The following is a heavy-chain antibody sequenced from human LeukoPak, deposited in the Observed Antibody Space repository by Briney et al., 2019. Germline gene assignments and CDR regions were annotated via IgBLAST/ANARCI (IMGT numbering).Heavy chain of an antibody. CDR2: IYYSGST. CDR3: ARAGYSSGWYRSPSKNWFDP. J-gene: IGHJ5*02. V-gene: IGHV4-39*07. D-gene: IGHD6-19*01. CDR1: GGSISSSSYY. Sequence: SETLSLTCTVSGGSISSSSYYSGWIRQPPRKGLEWIGSIYYSGSTYSNPSLKSRATISVDTSKNQFSLKVSSLTPADTAVYYCARAGYSSGWYRSPSKNWFDPWGQGTLFTVSS.